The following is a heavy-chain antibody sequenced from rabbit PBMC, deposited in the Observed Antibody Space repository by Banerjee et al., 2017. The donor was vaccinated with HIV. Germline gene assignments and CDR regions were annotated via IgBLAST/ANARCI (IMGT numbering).Heavy chain of an antibody. CDR1: GFSFNSGYY. D-gene: IGHD5-1*01. CDR2: IDYLGT. J-gene: IGHJ4*01. Sequence: QEQLEESGGDLVQPEGSLTLTCTASGFSFNSGYYICWVRQAPGKGLEWIACIDYLGTYYASWAKGRFTISKTSSTTVTLQMTSLTAADTATYFCARYISYRYLDLWGQGTLVTVS. V-gene: IGHV1S45*01. CDR3: ARYISYRYLDL.